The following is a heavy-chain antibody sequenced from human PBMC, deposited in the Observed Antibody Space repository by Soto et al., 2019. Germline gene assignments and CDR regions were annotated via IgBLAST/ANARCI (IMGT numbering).Heavy chain of an antibody. Sequence: GASVKISCKTSGYTFSNYGISWVRQAPGQGLEWMGWISAYNGNTDYAQNLQGRVSMTTDTSTSTAYMELRSLKSDDTAVYFCARDVPVRAANLFDYWGQGILVTVS. D-gene: IGHD1-26*01. V-gene: IGHV1-18*01. CDR1: GYTFSNYG. CDR2: ISAYNGNT. J-gene: IGHJ4*02. CDR3: ARDVPVRAANLFDY.